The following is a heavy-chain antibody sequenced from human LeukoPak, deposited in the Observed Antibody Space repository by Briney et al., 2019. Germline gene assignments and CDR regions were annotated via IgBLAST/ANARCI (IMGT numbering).Heavy chain of an antibody. CDR3: ARGGLTIFGVASPDY. CDR1: GGTFSSYA. V-gene: IGHV1-8*02. J-gene: IGHJ4*02. Sequence: ASVKVSCKASGGTFSSYAINWVRQATGQGLEWMGWMNPNSGNTGYAQKFQGRVTMTTDTSTSTAYMELRSLRSDDTAVYYCARGGLTIFGVASPDYWGQGTLVTVSS. D-gene: IGHD3-3*01. CDR2: MNPNSGNT.